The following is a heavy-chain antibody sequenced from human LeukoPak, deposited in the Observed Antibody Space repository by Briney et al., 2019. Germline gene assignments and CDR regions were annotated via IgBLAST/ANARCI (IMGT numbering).Heavy chain of an antibody. J-gene: IGHJ4*02. CDR2: ISGSGGST. CDR3: AKRNSNYFFDY. CDR1: GFTFSNSA. D-gene: IGHD1/OR15-1a*01. Sequence: PGGSLRLSCAASGFTFSNSAMSCVRQAPGKGLEWVSAISGSGGSTYYADSVKGRFTISRDNSKNMLYLQMNSLRAEDTAVYYCAKRNSNYFFDYWGQGTLVTVSS. V-gene: IGHV3-23*01.